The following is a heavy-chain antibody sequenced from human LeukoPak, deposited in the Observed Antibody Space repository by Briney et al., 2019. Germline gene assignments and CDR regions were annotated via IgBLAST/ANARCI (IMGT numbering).Heavy chain of an antibody. J-gene: IGHJ6*03. Sequence: SVKVSCKASGGTFSSYAISWVRQAPGQGLEWMGGIIPIFGTANYAQKFQGRVTITADKSTSTAYMELSSLRSEDTAVYYCARGPYGYYDFWKAWYYYYYMDVWGKGTTVTVSS. D-gene: IGHD3-3*01. CDR3: ARGPYGYYDFWKAWYYYYYMDV. CDR2: IIPIFGTA. V-gene: IGHV1-69*06. CDR1: GGTFSSYA.